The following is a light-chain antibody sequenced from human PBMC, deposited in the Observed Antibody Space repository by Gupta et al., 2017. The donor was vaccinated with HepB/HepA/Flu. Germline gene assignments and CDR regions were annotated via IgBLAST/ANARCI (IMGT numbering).Light chain of an antibody. CDR2: TAS. Sequence: HITQSPSSLSASVGHTVTITRRASQSISSYLNGYQQKTGKAPKPLISTASTLQSGVPSRFRGSGAGTDFTLTISSLQPEDVATYYCQQSYNTLPWAFGQGTKVDIK. V-gene: IGKV1-39*01. CDR3: QQSYNTLPWA. J-gene: IGKJ3*01. CDR1: QSISSY.